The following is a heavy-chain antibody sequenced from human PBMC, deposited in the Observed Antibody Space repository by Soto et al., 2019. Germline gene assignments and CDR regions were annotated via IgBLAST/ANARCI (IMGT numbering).Heavy chain of an antibody. V-gene: IGHV3-15*01. CDR2: IKSKTDGGTR. CDR1: GFIFSDAW. CDR3: TGGAGGPIDY. D-gene: IGHD1-26*01. J-gene: IGHJ4*02. Sequence: EVQVVESGGGLVKPGGSLRLSCAASGFIFSDAWMSWVRQAPGKGLEWVGRIKSKTDGGTRDYAAPVKGRFTISREDSTKPLYLQMNSLKTEDTAVYYCTGGAGGPIDYWGQGTLVTVSS.